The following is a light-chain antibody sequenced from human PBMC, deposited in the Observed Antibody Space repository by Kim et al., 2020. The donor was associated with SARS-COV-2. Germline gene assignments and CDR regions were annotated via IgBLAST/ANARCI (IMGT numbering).Light chain of an antibody. CDR1: QSVNTD. J-gene: IGKJ4*01. CDR3: QQRTNWPT. V-gene: IGKV3-11*01. CDR2: DAS. Sequence: SLSPGQRATLSCRASQSVNTDLAWYQHKAGQPPRLLIYDASNRFTGIPARFAGSGSGTDFTLTISSLEPEDFAIYYCQQRTNWPTFGGGTKVDIK.